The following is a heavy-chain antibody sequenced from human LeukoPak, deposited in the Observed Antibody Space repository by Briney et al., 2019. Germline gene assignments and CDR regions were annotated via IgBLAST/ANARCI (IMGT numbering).Heavy chain of an antibody. V-gene: IGHV3-23*01. CDR3: VKGSERYYYEY. CDR1: GFTFSNYA. J-gene: IGHJ4*02. Sequence: GGSLRLSCAASGFTFSNYAMSWVRQAPGKGLEWVSTISVGGGSTYYADYVKGRFTISRDNSENTLNLQMNSLRVEDTAVYYCVKGSERYYYEYWGQGTLVTVSS. D-gene: IGHD3-10*01. CDR2: ISVGGGST.